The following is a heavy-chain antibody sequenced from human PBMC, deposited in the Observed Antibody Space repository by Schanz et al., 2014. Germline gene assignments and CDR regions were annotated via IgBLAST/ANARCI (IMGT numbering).Heavy chain of an antibody. CDR1: GFTFSSYG. Sequence: VQLLESGGGLVQPGGSLRLSCAASGFTFSSYGMHWVRQAPGKGLEWVAVIWYDGNNKYYADSVKGRFTTSRDNSKNTMYLQMNSLRAEDTAVYYCVKDLQRELLRDDHYYGMDVWGQGTTVTVSS. V-gene: IGHV3-33*06. CDR2: IWYDGNNK. D-gene: IGHD1-26*01. CDR3: VKDLQRELLRDDHYYGMDV. J-gene: IGHJ6*02.